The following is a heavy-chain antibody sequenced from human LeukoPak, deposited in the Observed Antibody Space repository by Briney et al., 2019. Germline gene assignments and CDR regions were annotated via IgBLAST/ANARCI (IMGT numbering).Heavy chain of an antibody. D-gene: IGHD2-2*01. CDR1: GYIFTSYG. V-gene: IGHV7-4-1*02. CDR3: ARDGYEYCSSTSCLDY. J-gene: IGHJ4*02. CDR2: ISVDTGNP. Sequence: ASVKVSCKASGYIFTSYGVSWVRQVPGQGFEWMGWISVDTGNPTYAQGFAGRFVFSLDTSVGTANLQISSLKPEDTAVYYCARDGYEYCSSTSCLDYWGQGTLVTVSS.